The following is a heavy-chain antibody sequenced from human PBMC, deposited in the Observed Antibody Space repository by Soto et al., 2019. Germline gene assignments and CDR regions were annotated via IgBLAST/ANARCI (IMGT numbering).Heavy chain of an antibody. CDR3: ARDMTRTVVPYFDL. D-gene: IGHD1-7*01. V-gene: IGHV1-69*06. Sequence: SVKVSCKASGGPLINYVVNWVRQAPGPGLEWMGRIIPISGAANYAQKFQGRVTITADKSTSTSYMELSSLRSEDTAVYYCARDMTRTVVPYFDLWGQRTLVTVSS. CDR2: IIPISGAA. J-gene: IGHJ4*02. CDR1: GGPLINYV.